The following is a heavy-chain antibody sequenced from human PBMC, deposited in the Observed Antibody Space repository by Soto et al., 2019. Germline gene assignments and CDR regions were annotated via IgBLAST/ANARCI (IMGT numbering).Heavy chain of an antibody. CDR3: AKMNGNWNYDVY. CDR1: GFTFSSYG. D-gene: IGHD1-7*01. Sequence: ESGGGVVQPGRSLRLSCAASGFTFSSYGMHWVRQAPGKGLEWVAVISYDGSNKYYADSVKGRFTISRDNSKNTLYLQMNSLRAEDTAVYYCAKMNGNWNYDVYWGQGTLVTVSS. J-gene: IGHJ4*02. V-gene: IGHV3-30*18. CDR2: ISYDGSNK.